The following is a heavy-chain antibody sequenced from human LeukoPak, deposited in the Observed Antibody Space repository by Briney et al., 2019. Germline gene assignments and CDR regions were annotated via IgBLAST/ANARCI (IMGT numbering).Heavy chain of an antibody. D-gene: IGHD6-19*01. CDR2: IIPILGIA. CDR3: ARLSSYDSSGWYYFDY. CDR1: GGTFSSYA. J-gene: IGHJ4*02. Sequence: GASVKVSCKASGGTFSSYAISWVRQAPGQGLEWMGRIIPILGIANYAQKFQGRVTITADKSTSTAYMELSSLRSEDTAVYYCARLSSYDSSGWYYFDYWGQGTLVTVSS. V-gene: IGHV1-69*04.